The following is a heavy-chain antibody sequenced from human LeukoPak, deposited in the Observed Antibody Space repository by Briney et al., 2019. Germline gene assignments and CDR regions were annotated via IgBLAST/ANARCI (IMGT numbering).Heavy chain of an antibody. J-gene: IGHJ4*02. CDR1: GFTFSGSA. Sequence: PGGCLKLSCAASGFTFSGSAMHWVRQASGKGLEWVGRIRSKANSYATAYAASVKGRFTISRDDSKNTAYLQMNSLKTEDTAVYYCKLTYSSSGGNGAGRGQGTLVTVSS. CDR3: KLTYSSSGGNGAG. CDR2: IRSKANSYAT. V-gene: IGHV3-73*01. D-gene: IGHD6-13*01.